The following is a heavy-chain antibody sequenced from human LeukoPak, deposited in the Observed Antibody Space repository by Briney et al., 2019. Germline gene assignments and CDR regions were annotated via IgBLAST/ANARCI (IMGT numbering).Heavy chain of an antibody. CDR2: MYYSGST. Sequence: SETLSLTCTVSGGSISTYYWSWIRQPPGKGLEWIGSMYYSGSTNYNPSLKSRVTISLDTSKNQFSLKLNSVANADTAVYYCARGGGNTYCKWFDSWGQGTLVTVSS. D-gene: IGHD2-8*02. CDR1: GGSISTYY. CDR3: ARGGGNTYCKWFDS. J-gene: IGHJ5*01. V-gene: IGHV4-59*01.